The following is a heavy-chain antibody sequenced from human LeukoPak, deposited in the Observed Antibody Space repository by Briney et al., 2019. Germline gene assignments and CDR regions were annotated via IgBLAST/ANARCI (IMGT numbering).Heavy chain of an antibody. D-gene: IGHD1-26*01. CDR2: VNPNSGDT. CDR3: ARASGSYWWFDS. J-gene: IGHJ5*01. CDR1: GYTFTGYY. V-gene: IGHV1-2*02. Sequence: ASVKVSCKASGYTFTGYYLHWVRQAPGQGLEWMGCVNPNSGDTNYAQMFQGSVTMTRDTSISTVYMELSRLRSDDTAVYYCARASGSYWWFDSWGQGTLVTVSS.